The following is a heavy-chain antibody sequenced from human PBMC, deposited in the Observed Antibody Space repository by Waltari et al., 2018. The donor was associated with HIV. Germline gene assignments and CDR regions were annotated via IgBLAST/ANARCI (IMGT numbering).Heavy chain of an antibody. J-gene: IGHJ6*01. CDR3: ARGRQPYCGLLTGYTFYFDW. V-gene: IGHV4-34*02. Sequence: VQLQQWRGGLLKTSETLSLKCAAYGGSLSGFYWTWGRQSPRRGLEWIGEISHSVASNYNPSLNGPSTVSPDTTKNPFSLNLQSLAVGDTALYFCARGRQPYCGLLTGYTFYFDWGGQGSPVFVSS. D-gene: IGHD3-9*01. CDR1: GGSLSGFY. CDR2: ISHSVAS.